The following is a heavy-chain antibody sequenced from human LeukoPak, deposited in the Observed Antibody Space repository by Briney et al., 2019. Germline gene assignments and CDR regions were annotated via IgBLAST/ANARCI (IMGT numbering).Heavy chain of an antibody. CDR1: KFTFSNYA. Sequence: GGSLRLSCTAFKFTFSNYAMSWVRQAPGKGLEWVSVISGSGGSTYYADSVKGRFTISRDNSKDTLFLQMNSLRTEDTAVYYCAKRSNFWTGYLDYWGQGALVTVSS. J-gene: IGHJ4*02. CDR2: ISGSGGST. D-gene: IGHD3/OR15-3a*01. CDR3: AKRSNFWTGYLDY. V-gene: IGHV3-23*01.